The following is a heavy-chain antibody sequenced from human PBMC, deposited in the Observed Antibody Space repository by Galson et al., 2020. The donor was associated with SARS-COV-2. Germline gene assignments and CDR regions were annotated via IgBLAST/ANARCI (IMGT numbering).Heavy chain of an antibody. D-gene: IGHD3-22*01. CDR3: ARLDETTRLLGEGLDY. J-gene: IGHJ4*02. V-gene: IGHV4-39*01. CDR1: GGSISSSSYY. CDR2: IYYSGST. Sequence: SEPLSLTCTVSGGSISSSSYYWGWIRQPPGKGLEWIGSIYYSGSTYYNPSLKSRVTISVDTSKNQFSLKLSSVTAADTAVYYCARLDETTRLLGEGLDYWGQGTLVTVAS.